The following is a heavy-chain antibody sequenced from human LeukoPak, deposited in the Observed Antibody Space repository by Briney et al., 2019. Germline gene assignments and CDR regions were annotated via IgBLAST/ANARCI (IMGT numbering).Heavy chain of an antibody. Sequence: SSETLSLTCTVSGYSTNNYYWSWIRQPPGKGLEWIGHMSNSGTTSYNPSLKSRVTLSVDTSKNQFSLKLTSVTAADTAVYYCARIRSPASSSSLDPWGQGTLVIVSS. V-gene: IGHV4-59*01. CDR1: GYSTNNYY. J-gene: IGHJ5*02. CDR2: MSNSGTT. CDR3: ARIRSPASSSSLDP. D-gene: IGHD6-6*01.